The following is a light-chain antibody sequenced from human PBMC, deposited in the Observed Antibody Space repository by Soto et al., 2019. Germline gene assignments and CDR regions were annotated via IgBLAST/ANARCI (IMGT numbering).Light chain of an antibody. Sequence: QSALTQPASVSGSPGQSITISCTGASSDFGNFNYVSWYQQHPGKVPKLIIYEVTKRPSGVPDRFSGSKSGSTASLTVSGLQADDEAEYYCASYAGTKLFVFGSGTKVTVL. V-gene: IGLV2-8*01. CDR1: SSDFGNFNY. J-gene: IGLJ1*01. CDR3: ASYAGTKLFV. CDR2: EVT.